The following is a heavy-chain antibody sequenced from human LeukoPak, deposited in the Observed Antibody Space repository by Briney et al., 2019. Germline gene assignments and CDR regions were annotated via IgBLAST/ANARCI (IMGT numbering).Heavy chain of an antibody. J-gene: IGHJ5*02. CDR2: ISAYNGNS. D-gene: IGHD3-3*01. V-gene: IGHV1-18*01. CDR1: GYTFTSYG. CDR3: ARVRDYDFWSGPKSVDP. Sequence: ASVKVSCKASGYTFTSYGISWVRQAPGQGLEWMGWISAYNGNSNYAQKLQGRVTMTTDTSTSTAYMELRSLRSDDTAVYYCARVRDYDFWSGPKSVDPWGQGTLVTVSS.